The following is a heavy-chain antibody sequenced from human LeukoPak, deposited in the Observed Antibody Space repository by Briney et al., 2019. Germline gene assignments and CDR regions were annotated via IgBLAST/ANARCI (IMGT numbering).Heavy chain of an antibody. V-gene: IGHV3-30*04. CDR1: GFTFSSYA. CDR2: ISYDGSNK. J-gene: IGHJ6*04. CDR3: ARAPRAMVRGVIISYGMDV. D-gene: IGHD3-10*01. Sequence: GRSLKLSCAASGFTFSSYAMHWVRQAPGKGLEWVAVISYDGSNKYYADSVKGRFTISRDNSKNTLYLQMNSLRAEDTAVYYCARAPRAMVRGVIISYGMDVWGKGTTVTVSS.